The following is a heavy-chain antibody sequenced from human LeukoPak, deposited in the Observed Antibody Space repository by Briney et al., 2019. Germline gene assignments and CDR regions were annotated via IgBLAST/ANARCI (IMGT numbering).Heavy chain of an antibody. D-gene: IGHD5-18*01. Sequence: ASVKVSCKASGYTFTGYYMHWVRQAPGQGLEWMGWINPNSGGTNYAQKFQGWVTMTRDTSISTAYMELSRLRSDDTAVYYCARAGDTAMATAYYYYYGMDVWGQGTTVTVSS. V-gene: IGHV1-2*04. CDR2: INPNSGGT. CDR1: GYTFTGYY. J-gene: IGHJ6*02. CDR3: ARAGDTAMATAYYYYYGMDV.